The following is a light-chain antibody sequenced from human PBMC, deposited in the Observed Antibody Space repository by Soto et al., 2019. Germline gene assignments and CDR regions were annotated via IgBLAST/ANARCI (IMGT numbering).Light chain of an antibody. CDR1: SSDVGSYNL. V-gene: IGLV2-23*01. J-gene: IGLJ1*01. Sequence: QSVLTQPASVTGSPGQASTISSTGTSSDVGSYNLVSWYQQHPGKAPKLMIYEGSKRPSGVSNRFSGSKSGNTASLTISGLQAEDEADYYCCSYAGSSTYVFGTGTKVTVL. CDR2: EGS. CDR3: CSYAGSSTYV.